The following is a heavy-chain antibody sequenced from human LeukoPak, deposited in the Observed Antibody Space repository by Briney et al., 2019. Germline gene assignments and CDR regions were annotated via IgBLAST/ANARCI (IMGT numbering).Heavy chain of an antibody. CDR3: AKSLRQWLARYYYYGMDV. D-gene: IGHD6-19*01. V-gene: IGHV3-7*03. CDR1: GFPFSGYW. J-gene: IGHJ6*02. Sequence: QAGGSLRLSCAASGFPFSGYWMTWVRQAPGKGLERVANVNQNSNNKNYVESVRGRFTISRDNTKNTLYLQMNSLRAEDTAVYYCAKSLRQWLARYYYYGMDVWGQGTTVTVSS. CDR2: VNQNSNNK.